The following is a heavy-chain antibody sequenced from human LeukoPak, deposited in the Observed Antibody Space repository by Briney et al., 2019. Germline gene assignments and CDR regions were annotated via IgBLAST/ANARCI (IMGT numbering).Heavy chain of an antibody. J-gene: IGHJ4*02. Sequence: SETLSLTCTVSGGSISSYYWSWIRQPPGKGRECIGYIYYSGSTNYNPSLKSRVNISVDTSKNPFSLKLSSVTAADTAVYYCARYYCSSTSCYFDYWGQGTLVTVSS. CDR3: ARYYCSSTSCYFDY. CDR1: GGSISSYY. CDR2: IYYSGST. V-gene: IGHV4-59*01. D-gene: IGHD2-2*01.